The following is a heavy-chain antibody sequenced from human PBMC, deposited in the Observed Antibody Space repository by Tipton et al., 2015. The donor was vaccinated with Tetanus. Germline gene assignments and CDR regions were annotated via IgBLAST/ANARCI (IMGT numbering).Heavy chain of an antibody. D-gene: IGHD1-7*01. CDR2: ISGGGGST. CDR3: ARSRYNWNYAANY. V-gene: IGHV3-23*01. J-gene: IGHJ4*02. Sequence: SLRLSCAASGFTFSSYAMSWVRQAPGKGLEWVSAISGGGGSTYYADSVKGRFTISRDNSKNTLYLQMNSLRAEDTAVYYCARSRYNWNYAANYWGQGTLVAVSS. CDR1: GFTFSSYA.